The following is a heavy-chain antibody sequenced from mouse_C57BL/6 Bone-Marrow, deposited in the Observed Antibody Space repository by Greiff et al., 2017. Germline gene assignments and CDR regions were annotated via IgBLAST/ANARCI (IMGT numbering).Heavy chain of an antibody. Sequence: VQLQQPGAELVMPGASVKLSCKASGYTFTSYWMHWVKQRPGQGLEWIGEIDPSDSYTNYNQKFKGKSTLTVDKSSSTAYMQLSSLTSEDSAVDFCAYGSSWAWFAYWGQGTLVTVSA. D-gene: IGHD1-1*01. V-gene: IGHV1-69*01. CDR2: IDPSDSYT. CDR3: AYGSSWAWFAY. CDR1: GYTFTSYW. J-gene: IGHJ3*01.